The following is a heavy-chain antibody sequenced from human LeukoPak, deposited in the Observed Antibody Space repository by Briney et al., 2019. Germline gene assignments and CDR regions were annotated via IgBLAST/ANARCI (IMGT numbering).Heavy chain of an antibody. CDR3: ARVQWELRGVGSYFEY. CDR1: GFTFSSYW. V-gene: IGHV3-7*01. Sequence: GGSLRPSCVVSGFTFSSYWMSWVRQAPGKGLEWVANIKQDGSEKYYVDSVKGRFTMSRDNAKNSLYLQMNSLRAEDTAVYYCARVQWELRGVGSYFEYWGQGALVTVSS. D-gene: IGHD1-26*01. J-gene: IGHJ4*02. CDR2: IKQDGSEK.